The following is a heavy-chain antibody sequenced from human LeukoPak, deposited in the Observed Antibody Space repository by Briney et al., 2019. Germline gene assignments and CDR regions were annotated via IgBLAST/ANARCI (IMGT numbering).Heavy chain of an antibody. D-gene: IGHD3-9*01. V-gene: IGHV4-39*01. J-gene: IGHJ4*02. CDR3: ARPLTGYSYLDY. Sequence: PSETLSLTCTVSGRLISSSPYYWGWIRQPPGKGLEWIGSVYYSGSTSYNPPLKSRVTISVDTSKNQFSLKLNSVTAADTAVYYCARPLTGYSYLDYWGQGTLVTVSS. CDR1: GRLISSSPYY. CDR2: VYYSGST.